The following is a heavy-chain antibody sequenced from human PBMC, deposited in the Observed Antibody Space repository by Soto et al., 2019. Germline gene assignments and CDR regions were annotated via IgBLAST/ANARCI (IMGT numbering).Heavy chain of an antibody. CDR2: LSGSGGST. D-gene: IGHD3-10*01. CDR3: AKKGVRGVFFDG. CDR1: GFTFSSYA. J-gene: IGHJ4*02. Sequence: EVQLLESGGGLVQPGGSLRLSCAASGFTFSSYAMSWVRQAPGKGLEWVSALSGSGGSTYYADSVKGRSTISRDNSKNTLYRQMNSLRAGDTAVYYCAKKGVRGVFFDGWGQGTLVTVSS. V-gene: IGHV3-23*01.